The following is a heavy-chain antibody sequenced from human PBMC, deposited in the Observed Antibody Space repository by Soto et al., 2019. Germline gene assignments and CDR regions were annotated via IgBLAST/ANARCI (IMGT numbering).Heavy chain of an antibody. CDR2: FYYGGLT. CDR3: ARPHIPGFSSSIDN. J-gene: IGHJ4*02. CDR1: GASFSSSPYY. Sequence: SETLSLTCTVSGASFSSSPYYWGWIRQPPGKGLEWIGSFYYGGLTYYNPSLKSRVTISVDPSKNQFSLNLSSVTAADTAVYYCARPHIPGFSSSIDNWGQGTLVTVSS. D-gene: IGHD2-2*02. V-gene: IGHV4-39*01.